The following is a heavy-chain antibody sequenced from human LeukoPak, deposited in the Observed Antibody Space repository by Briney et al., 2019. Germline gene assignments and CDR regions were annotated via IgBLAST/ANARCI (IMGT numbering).Heavy chain of an antibody. CDR3: TTELGLTFGVRYFDH. CDR2: IKSKIDGETT. J-gene: IGHJ4*02. V-gene: IGHV3-15*01. CDR1: GFTFSNAW. D-gene: IGHD3-10*01. Sequence: GGSLRLSCAASGFTFSNAWMSWVRQAPGKGLEWVGHIKSKIDGETTGYAAPVKGRFTISRDDSKNMLYLQMNSLKTEDTAVYYCTTELGLTFGVRYFDHWGQGTSATVSS.